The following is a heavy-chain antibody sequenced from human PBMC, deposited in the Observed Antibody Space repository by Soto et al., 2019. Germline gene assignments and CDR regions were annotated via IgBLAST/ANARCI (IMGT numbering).Heavy chain of an antibody. V-gene: IGHV3-30*18. J-gene: IGHJ4*02. CDR1: GFTFSSYG. CDR3: AKVSRSRYCSGGSCYLFDY. D-gene: IGHD2-15*01. CDR2: ISYDGSNK. Sequence: QVQLVESGGGVVQPGMSLRLSCAASGFTFSSYGMHWVRQAPGKGLEWVAVISYDGSNKYYADSVKGRFTISRDNSKNTLYLQMNSLRAEDTAVYYCAKVSRSRYCSGGSCYLFDYWGLGTLVTVSS.